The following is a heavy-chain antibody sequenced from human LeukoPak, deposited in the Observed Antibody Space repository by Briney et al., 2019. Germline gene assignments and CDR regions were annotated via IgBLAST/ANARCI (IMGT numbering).Heavy chain of an antibody. CDR2: INHSGST. D-gene: IGHD6-13*01. J-gene: IGHJ4*02. CDR1: GGSFSGYY. V-gene: IGHV4-34*01. Sequence: PSETLSLTCAVYGGSFSGYYWSWIRQPPGKGLEWIGEINHSGSTNYNPSLNSRVTISVDTSKNQFSMKLSSVTAADTAVYYCARGGGIAAAADMNYWGQGTLVTVSS. CDR3: ARGGGIAAAADMNY.